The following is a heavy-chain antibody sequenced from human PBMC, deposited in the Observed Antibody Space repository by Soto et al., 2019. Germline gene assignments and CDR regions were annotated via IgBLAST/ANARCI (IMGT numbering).Heavy chain of an antibody. Sequence: QVQLVQSGAEVRKPGSSVKVSCKASGGTFSTYAISWVRQAPGQGLEWMGGIIPMFGTAKYAQRFQGRLTITADVSTSTASKALTSLRSEETALYFCARTQGAEFQLLYAFDILGQGTMVTVSS. CDR3: ARTQGAEFQLLYAFDI. CDR1: GGTFSTYA. J-gene: IGHJ3*02. D-gene: IGHD2-2*01. CDR2: IIPMFGTA. V-gene: IGHV1-69*01.